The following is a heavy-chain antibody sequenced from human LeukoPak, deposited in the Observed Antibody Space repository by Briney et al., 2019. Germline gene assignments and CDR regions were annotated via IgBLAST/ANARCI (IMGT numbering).Heavy chain of an antibody. V-gene: IGHV4-61*02. J-gene: IGHJ3*02. CDR2: IYTSGST. CDR3: ARCNGLAFDI. CDR1: GGSISSGSYY. Sequence: SQTLSLTCTVSGGSISSGSYYWSWIRQPAGKGLEWIGRIYTSGSTNYNPSLKSRVTISVDTSKNQFSLKLSSVTAADTAVYYCARCNGLAFDIWGQGTMVTVSS. D-gene: IGHD2-8*01.